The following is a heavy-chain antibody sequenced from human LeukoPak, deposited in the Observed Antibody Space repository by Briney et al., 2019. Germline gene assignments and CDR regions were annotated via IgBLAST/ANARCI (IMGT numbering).Heavy chain of an antibody. CDR1: GFTFSSYR. J-gene: IGHJ4*02. V-gene: IGHV3-48*01. CDR2: ISSSSSTI. Sequence: PGGSLRLSCAASGFTFSSYRMNWVRQAQGQGLEWVSYISSSSSTIYYADSVKGRFTISRDNAKNSLYLQMNSLRAEDTAVYYCARSSRELGGYAPWELMPPFDYWGQGTLVTVSS. D-gene: IGHD1-7*01. CDR3: ARSSRELGGYAPWELMPPFDY.